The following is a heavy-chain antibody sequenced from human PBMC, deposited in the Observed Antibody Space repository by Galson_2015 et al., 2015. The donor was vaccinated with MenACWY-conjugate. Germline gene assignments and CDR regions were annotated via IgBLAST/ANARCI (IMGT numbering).Heavy chain of an antibody. CDR1: GFTFDDYG. CDR2: INWKGGTT. D-gene: IGHD2-2*01. J-gene: IGHJ4*02. Sequence: SLRLSCAASGFTFDDYGMSWVRQAPGKGLEWVSGINWKGGTTNYADSVKGRFTISRDNAKNSLYLQMNSLRAEDTALYYCARGRGSSSTSCYDSWGQGTLVTVSS. CDR3: ARGRGSSSTSCYDS. V-gene: IGHV3-20*04.